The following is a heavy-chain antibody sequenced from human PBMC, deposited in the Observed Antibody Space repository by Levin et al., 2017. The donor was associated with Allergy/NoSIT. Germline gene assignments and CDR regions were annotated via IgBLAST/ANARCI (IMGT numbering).Heavy chain of an antibody. V-gene: IGHV3-30*18. CDR3: AKDVYGSGWYPLGNYAFEM. CDR1: GFTFSSYG. CDR2: ISSDGRKK. J-gene: IGHJ3*02. Sequence: GESLKISCAASGFTFSSYGVHWVRQAPGKGLEWVAVISSDGRKKFYADSVKGRFTISRDNSKNTLDLQMNSLRAEDTAVYYCAKDVYGSGWYPLGNYAFEMWGQGTKVSVSS. D-gene: IGHD6-19*01.